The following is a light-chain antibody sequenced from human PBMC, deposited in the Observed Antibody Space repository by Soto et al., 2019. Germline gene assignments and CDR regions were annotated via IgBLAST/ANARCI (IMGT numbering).Light chain of an antibody. CDR1: SGHSSYA. Sequence: QAVVTQSPSASASLGASVKLTCTLSSGHSSYAIAWHQQQPEKGPRYLMKLNSDGSHSKGDGIPDRFSGSSSGAERYLTISSLQSEDETDYYCQTWGTGNHWVFGGGTKVTVL. CDR2: LNSDGSH. V-gene: IGLV4-69*01. J-gene: IGLJ3*02. CDR3: QTWGTGNHWV.